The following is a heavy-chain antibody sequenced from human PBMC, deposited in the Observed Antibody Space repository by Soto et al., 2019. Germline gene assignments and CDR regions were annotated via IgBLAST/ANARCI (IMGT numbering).Heavy chain of an antibody. V-gene: IGHV1-18*01. CDR3: ARDIDFDIDY. Sequence: QVQLVQSGAEVQKPGASVKVSCKASGYIFNNYGISWVRQAPGQGLEWMGWIYSKEGKINFAQKFQGRVTMTTDTFTSTAYIELRSLRFDDSAVYFCARDIDFDIDYWGQGTLVTVSS. J-gene: IGHJ4*02. D-gene: IGHD3-9*01. CDR1: GYIFNNYG. CDR2: IYSKEGKI.